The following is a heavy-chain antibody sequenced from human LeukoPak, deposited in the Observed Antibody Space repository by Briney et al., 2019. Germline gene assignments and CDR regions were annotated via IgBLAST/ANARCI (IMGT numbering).Heavy chain of an antibody. CDR1: GGTFSSYA. D-gene: IGHD3-22*01. Sequence: SVKVSCKASGGTFSSYAISWVRQAPGQGLEWMGGIIPIFGTANYAQKFQGRVTMTTDTSTSTAYMELRSLRSDDTAVYYCARGAGYYYDSSGFYYRWFDPWGQGTLVTVSS. CDR2: IIPIFGTA. J-gene: IGHJ5*02. V-gene: IGHV1-69*05. CDR3: ARGAGYYYDSSGFYYRWFDP.